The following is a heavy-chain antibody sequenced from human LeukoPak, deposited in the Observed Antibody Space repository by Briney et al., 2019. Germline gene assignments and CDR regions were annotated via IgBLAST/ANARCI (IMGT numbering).Heavy chain of an antibody. Sequence: ASVKVSCKASGYTFTSYDINWVRQATGQGLEWMGWMNPNSGNTGYAQKFQGRVTMTRNTSISTAYMELSSLRSEDTAVYYRARSRGYDFWSGYHHWFDPWGQGTLVTVSS. D-gene: IGHD3-3*01. J-gene: IGHJ5*02. V-gene: IGHV1-8*01. CDR1: GYTFTSYD. CDR3: ARSRGYDFWSGYHHWFDP. CDR2: MNPNSGNT.